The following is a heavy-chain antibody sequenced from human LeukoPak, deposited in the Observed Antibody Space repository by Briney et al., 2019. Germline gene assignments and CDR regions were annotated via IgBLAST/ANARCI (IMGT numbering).Heavy chain of an antibody. CDR1: GFTFSNYG. CDR2: ISYDGSNK. J-gene: IGHJ5*02. Sequence: QSGGSLRLSSAASGFTFSNYGMHWVRQAPGKGLEWVAIISYDGSNKDYADSVKGRFTTSRDNSKNTLYLQINSLRAEDTAVYYCGALYGGFDPWGQGTLVTVSS. V-gene: IGHV3-30*03. CDR3: GALYGGFDP. D-gene: IGHD4-17*01.